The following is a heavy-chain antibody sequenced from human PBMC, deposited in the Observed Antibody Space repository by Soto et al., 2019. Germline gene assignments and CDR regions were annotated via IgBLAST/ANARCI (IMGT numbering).Heavy chain of an antibody. CDR1: GFTFSSYA. D-gene: IGHD3-22*01. CDR2: ISGSGGST. CDR3: AKGRRGFYYDSSGYSGVGDY. J-gene: IGHJ4*02. Sequence: EVQLLESGGGLVQPGGSLRLSCAASGFTFSSYAMSWVRQAPGKGLEWVSAISGSGGSTYYADSVKGRVTISRDNSKNTVYLQMSSLRAEDTAVYYCAKGRRGFYYDSSGYSGVGDYWGQGALVTVSS. V-gene: IGHV3-23*01.